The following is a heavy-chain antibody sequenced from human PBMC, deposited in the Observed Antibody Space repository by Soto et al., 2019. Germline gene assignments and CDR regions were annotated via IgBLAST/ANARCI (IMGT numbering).Heavy chain of an antibody. CDR3: VKGYWKGDV. CDR2: ISGSGGSI. Sequence: EVQLLESGGGLVQPGGSLRLSCAASGFTFSTYAMNWVRQAPGNGLEWVSAISGSGGSIHYADSVKGRFTISRDNSKNTLYLQMNSLRNDDTAVYHCVKGYWKGDVWGQGTAVIVSS. V-gene: IGHV3-23*01. D-gene: IGHD1-1*01. CDR1: GFTFSTYA. J-gene: IGHJ6*02.